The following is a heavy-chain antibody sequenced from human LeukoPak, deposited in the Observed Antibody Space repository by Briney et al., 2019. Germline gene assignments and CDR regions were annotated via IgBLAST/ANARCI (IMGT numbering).Heavy chain of an antibody. CDR1: GYSFTSYW. CDR2: IYPGDSDT. D-gene: IGHD2-15*01. V-gene: IGHV5-51*01. J-gene: IGHJ3*02. CDR3: ARRLGYCSGGSCYRDAFDI. Sequence: GESLKISCKGSGYSFTSYWIGWVRQMPGKGLEWMGIIYPGDSDTRYSPSFQGQVTISADKSISTAYLQWSSLKASDTAMYYCARRLGYCSGGSCYRDAFDIWGQGTMVTVSS.